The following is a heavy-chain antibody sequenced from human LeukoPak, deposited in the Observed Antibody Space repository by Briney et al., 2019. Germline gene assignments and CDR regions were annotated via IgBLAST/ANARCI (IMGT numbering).Heavy chain of an antibody. CDR2: INRGGDT. V-gene: IGHV4-34*01. J-gene: IGHJ4*02. D-gene: IGHD1-26*01. CDR3: ARGTYSGSYFNY. Sequence: SETLSLTCAVYGGSFSGHYWGWIRQPPGKGLEWIGEINRGGDTNYNPSLKSRVTISVDTSKNQFSLKLSSVTAADTAVYYCARGTYSGSYFNYWGQGTLVPVSS. CDR1: GGSFSGHY.